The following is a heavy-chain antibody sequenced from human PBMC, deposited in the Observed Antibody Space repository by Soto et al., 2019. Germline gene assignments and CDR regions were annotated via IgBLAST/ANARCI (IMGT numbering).Heavy chain of an antibody. V-gene: IGHV3-30*18. Sequence: GGSLRLSCAASGFTFSSYGMHWVRQAPGKGLEWVAVISYDGNNKYYADSVKGRFTISRDNFKNTLYLQMDSLRAEDTAMYYCAKDHLGTTVTTPSYWGQGTLVTVSS. CDR2: ISYDGNNK. CDR1: GFTFSSYG. D-gene: IGHD4-17*01. CDR3: AKDHLGTTVTTPSY. J-gene: IGHJ4*02.